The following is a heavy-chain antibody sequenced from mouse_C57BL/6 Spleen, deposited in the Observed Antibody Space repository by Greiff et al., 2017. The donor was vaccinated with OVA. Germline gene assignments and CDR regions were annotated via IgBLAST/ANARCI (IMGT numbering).Heavy chain of an antibody. CDR2: IYPSDSET. CDR1: GYTFTSYW. Sequence: QVQLQQPGAELVRPGSSVKLSCKASGYTFTSYWMDWVKQRPGQGLEWIGNIYPSDSETHYNQKFKDKATLTVDNSSSTAYMQLSSLTSEDAAVYYCARRADGYAMDYWGQGTSVTVSS. CDR3: ARRADGYAMDY. J-gene: IGHJ4*01. V-gene: IGHV1-61*01. D-gene: IGHD3-1*01.